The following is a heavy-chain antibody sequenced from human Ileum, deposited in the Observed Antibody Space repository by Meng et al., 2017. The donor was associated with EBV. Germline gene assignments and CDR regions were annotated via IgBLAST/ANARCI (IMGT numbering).Heavy chain of an antibody. Sequence: SRPWVIPPSVPRSLPSFLSVGSRNLLSPSGRLSRQPPRMCLELLGSVSYTGSTSYHPSVKSRVTISVDTSGKHLSLRLTSVTAADTAVYYCAGHRSINDFWSAYSLFGWFDPWGQGTLVTVSS. CDR1: VGSRNLLSPS. CDR3: AGHRSINDFWSAYSLFGWFDP. V-gene: IGHV4-39*01. J-gene: IGHJ5*02. CDR2: VSYTGST. D-gene: IGHD3-3*01.